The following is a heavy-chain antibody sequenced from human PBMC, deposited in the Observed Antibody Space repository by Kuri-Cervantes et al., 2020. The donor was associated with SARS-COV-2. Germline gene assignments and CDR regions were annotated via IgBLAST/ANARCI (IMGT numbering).Heavy chain of an antibody. V-gene: IGHV2-70*11. Sequence: SGPTLVKPPQTLTLTCTFSGLSLNSNGVCVSWIRQPPGKALEWLARIDWDDDKYFKTSLNTRLSISKDTSKDQVVLTMTNMDPVDTATYYCVRIRAATVIADYWGQGTLVTVSS. D-gene: IGHD4-11*01. J-gene: IGHJ4*02. CDR2: IDWDDDK. CDR1: GLSLNSNGVC. CDR3: VRIRAATVIADY.